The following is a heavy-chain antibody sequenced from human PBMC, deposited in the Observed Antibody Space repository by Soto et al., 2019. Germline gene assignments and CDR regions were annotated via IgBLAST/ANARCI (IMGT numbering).Heavy chain of an antibody. V-gene: IGHV4-34*01. CDR1: GESFNGYY. D-gene: IGHD3-10*01. Sequence: QVQLQQWGAGLLKPSETLSLTCGVYGESFNGYYWTWIRQTPGKGLEWIGEIHHSGSTNYNPSLKSRVTMSVDTSRNQFSLKLSSVTAADTAVYYCARRFRMIRGVTSLRFDPWGQGTLVTVSS. J-gene: IGHJ5*02. CDR3: ARRFRMIRGVTSLRFDP. CDR2: IHHSGST.